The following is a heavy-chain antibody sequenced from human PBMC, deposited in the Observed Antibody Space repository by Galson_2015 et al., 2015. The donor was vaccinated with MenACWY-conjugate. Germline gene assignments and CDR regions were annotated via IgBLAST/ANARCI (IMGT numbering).Heavy chain of an antibody. CDR1: GFTFSSYW. J-gene: IGHJ4*02. Sequence: SLRLSCAASGFTFSSYWMSWVRQAPGKGLEWVANIKQDGSEKYYVDSVKGRFTISRDNAKNSLYLQMNSLRAEDTAVYYCARDLYYDSSGYYGYWGQGTLVTVSS. V-gene: IGHV3-7*03. CDR2: IKQDGSEK. D-gene: IGHD3-22*01. CDR3: ARDLYYDSSGYYGY.